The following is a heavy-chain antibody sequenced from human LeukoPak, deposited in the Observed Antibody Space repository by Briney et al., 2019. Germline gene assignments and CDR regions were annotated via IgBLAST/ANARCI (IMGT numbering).Heavy chain of an antibody. V-gene: IGHV3-23*01. CDR1: GFTFNNYA. CDR2: ISGSGANT. J-gene: IGHJ4*02. Sequence: GGSLRLSXAASGFTFNNYAMSWVRQAPGKGLEWVSVISGSGANTYYADSVKGRFTITRDNSKNTLYLQMNSLRAEDTAVYYCANEVPHFDYWGQATLVTVSS. D-gene: IGHD2-2*01. CDR3: ANEVPHFDY.